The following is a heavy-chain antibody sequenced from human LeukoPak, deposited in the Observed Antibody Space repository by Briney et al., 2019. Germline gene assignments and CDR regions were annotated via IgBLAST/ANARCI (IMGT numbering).Heavy chain of an antibody. J-gene: IGHJ6*02. Sequence: SETLSLTCTVSGGSISRYYWSWIRQPPGKGLEGMGYIYYSGSTNYNPSLKSRVTISVDTSKNQFSLKLSSVTAADTAVYSCASHGGYYYSYYGMDVWGQGTTVTVSS. V-gene: IGHV4-59*08. CDR1: GGSISRYY. CDR3: ASHGGYYYSYYGMDV. CDR2: IYYSGST. D-gene: IGHD3-16*01.